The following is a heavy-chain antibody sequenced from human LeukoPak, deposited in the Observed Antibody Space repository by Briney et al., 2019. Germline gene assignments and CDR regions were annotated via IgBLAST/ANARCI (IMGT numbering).Heavy chain of an antibody. CDR1: GYTFIGYY. Sequence: ASVKVSCKASGYTFIGYYMHWVRQAPGQGPEWMGVISPSGGSTTYAQKFQGRVTLTRDMSTSTDYLELSSLRSEDTAVYYCARVRYRLAETYIDYWGQGTLVTVSS. D-gene: IGHD3-16*01. V-gene: IGHV1-46*01. CDR2: ISPSGGST. CDR3: ARVRYRLAETYIDY. J-gene: IGHJ4*02.